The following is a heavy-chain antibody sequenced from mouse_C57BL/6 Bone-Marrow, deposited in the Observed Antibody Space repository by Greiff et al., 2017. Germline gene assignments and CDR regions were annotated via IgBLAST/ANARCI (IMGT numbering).Heavy chain of an antibody. D-gene: IGHD1-1*01. CDR1: GYTFTSYW. CDR2: IYPGNSDT. CDR3: STTVVATFDY. V-gene: IGHV1-5*01. J-gene: IGHJ2*01. Sequence: VQLKQSGTVLARPGASVKMSCKTSGYTFTSYWMHWVKQRPGQGLEWIGAIYPGNSDTSYNQKVKGKAKLTAVTSASTAYMELSILTNDDSAVYYCSTTVVATFDYWGQGTTLTVSS.